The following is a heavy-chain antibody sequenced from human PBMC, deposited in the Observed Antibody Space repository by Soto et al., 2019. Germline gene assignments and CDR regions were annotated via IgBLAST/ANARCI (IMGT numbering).Heavy chain of an antibody. CDR2: IYYSGTT. D-gene: IGHD2-21*01. Sequence: SSTLYLTCTFSCASISSGGYYWDWIRIHPGKGLEWIGYIYYSGTTYYNPSLKSRVTISVDTSKNQFSLKLSSVTAADTAVYYCAASCVACGGFNYYGMDVWGQGTTGT. J-gene: IGHJ6*02. CDR1: CASISSGGYY. V-gene: IGHV4-31*03. CDR3: AASCVACGGFNYYGMDV.